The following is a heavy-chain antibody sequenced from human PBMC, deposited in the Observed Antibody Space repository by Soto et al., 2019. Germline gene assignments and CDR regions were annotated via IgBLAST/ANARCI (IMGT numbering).Heavy chain of an antibody. CDR1: GLSISTYW. J-gene: IGHJ6*02. Sequence: GGSLRLSCVSSGLSISTYWMTWVRQAPGKGLEWVANIGQDGSKIYYVDSVKGRFTISRDNTKNSVYLQMDNLRAEDTAVYFCARWRYYYYGLDVWGQGTAVTVSS. D-gene: IGHD3-10*01. CDR2: IGQDGSKI. V-gene: IGHV3-7*03. CDR3: ARWRYYYYGLDV.